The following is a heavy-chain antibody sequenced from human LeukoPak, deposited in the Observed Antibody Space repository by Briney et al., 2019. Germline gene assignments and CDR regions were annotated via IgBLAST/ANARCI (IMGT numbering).Heavy chain of an antibody. D-gene: IGHD2-15*01. CDR1: GYTFTGYY. CDR2: INPNSGGT. V-gene: IGHV1-2*02. CDR3: ARGYCSGGSCSSFDY. Sequence: ASVKVSCKASGYTFTGYYMHWVRQAPGQGLEWMGWINPNSGGTNYAQKFQGRVTMTRDTPISTAYMELSRLRSDDTAVYYCARGYCSGGSCSSFDYWGQGTLVTVSS. J-gene: IGHJ4*02.